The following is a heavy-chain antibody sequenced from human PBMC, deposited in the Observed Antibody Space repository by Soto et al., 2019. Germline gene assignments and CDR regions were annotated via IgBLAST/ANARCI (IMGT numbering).Heavy chain of an antibody. D-gene: IGHD6-13*01. CDR1: GGTFSSYA. J-gene: IGHJ6*02. CDR3: ARDRTAAGYYYYGMDV. CDR2: IIPIFGTA. Sequence: QVQLVQSGAEVKKPGSSVKVSCKASGGTFSSYAISWVRQAPGQGLEWMGGIIPIFGTANYAQKFQGRVTITADESTSTAYMELSSLRSDDMAVYYCARDRTAAGYYYYGMDVWGQGTTVTVSS. V-gene: IGHV1-69*01.